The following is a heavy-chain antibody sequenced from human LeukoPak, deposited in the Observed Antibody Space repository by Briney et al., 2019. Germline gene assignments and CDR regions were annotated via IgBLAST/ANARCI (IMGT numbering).Heavy chain of an antibody. CDR2: ISSSSSYI. D-gene: IGHD6-19*01. V-gene: IGHV3-21*01. CDR1: GFTFSSYS. CDR3: ARDYSSGWPLDY. J-gene: IGHJ4*02. Sequence: GESLRLSCAASGFTFSSYSMNWVRQAPGKGLEWVSSISSSSSYIYYADSVKGRFTISRDNAKNSLYLQMNSLRAEDTAVYYCARDYSSGWPLDYWGQGTLVTVSS.